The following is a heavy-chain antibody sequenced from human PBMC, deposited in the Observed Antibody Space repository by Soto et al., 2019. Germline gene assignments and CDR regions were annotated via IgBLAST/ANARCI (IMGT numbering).Heavy chain of an antibody. D-gene: IGHD6-13*01. CDR2: ISYDGSNK. Sequence: QVQLVESGGGVVQPGRSLRLSCAASGFTFSSYAMHWVRQAPGKGLEWVAVISYDGSNKYYVDSVKGRFTISRDNSKNTLYLQMNSLRAEDTAVYYCARGSSVAAAGTGYWGQGTLVTVSS. CDR1: GFTFSSYA. CDR3: ARGSSVAAAGTGY. V-gene: IGHV3-30-3*01. J-gene: IGHJ4*02.